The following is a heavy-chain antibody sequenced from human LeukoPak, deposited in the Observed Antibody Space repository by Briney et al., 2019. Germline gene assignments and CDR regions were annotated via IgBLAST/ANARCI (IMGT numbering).Heavy chain of an antibody. D-gene: IGHD3-10*01. J-gene: IGHJ5*02. CDR3: AREVLLWFRDRPRWFDP. CDR2: IYTSGST. Sequence: SETLSLTCTVSGGSISSYYWSWIRQPAGKGLEWIGRIYTSGSTNYNPSLKSRVTMSVDTSKNQFSLKLSSVTAADTAVYYCAREVLLWFRDRPRWFDPWGQGTLVTVSP. V-gene: IGHV4-4*07. CDR1: GGSISSYY.